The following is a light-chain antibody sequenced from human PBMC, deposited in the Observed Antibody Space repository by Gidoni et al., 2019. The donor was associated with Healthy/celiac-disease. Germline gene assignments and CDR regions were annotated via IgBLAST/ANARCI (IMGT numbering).Light chain of an antibody. CDR3: QQYNGYSYT. CDR2: KAS. J-gene: IGKJ2*01. V-gene: IGKV1-5*03. CDR1: QSISSW. Sequence: IQMPQPPSTLSASVGDRVTITCRASQSISSWLAWYQQKPGKAPKLLIYKASSLQSGVPSRFSGSGSGTEFTLAISSLQPDDFATYYCQQYNGYSYTFXQXTKLXIK.